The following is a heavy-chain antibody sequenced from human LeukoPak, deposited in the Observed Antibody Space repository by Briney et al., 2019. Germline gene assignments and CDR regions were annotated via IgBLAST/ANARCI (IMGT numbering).Heavy chain of an antibody. V-gene: IGHV3-66*01. J-gene: IGHJ4*02. CDR3: ARDWGYGYSDQ. CDR1: GFSVSGNY. CDR2: IYSGGTI. D-gene: IGHD4-11*01. Sequence: GGSLRLSCAASGFSVSGNYMSWVRQAPGKGLEWVSVIYSGGTISYADSVRGRFSVSRDNDKDAVYLQLNSLTDEDTAIYYCARDWGYGYSDQWGQGTLVTVSS.